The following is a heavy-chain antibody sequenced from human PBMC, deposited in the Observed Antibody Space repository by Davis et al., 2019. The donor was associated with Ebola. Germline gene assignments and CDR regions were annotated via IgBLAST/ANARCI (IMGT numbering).Heavy chain of an antibody. D-gene: IGHD5-18*01. J-gene: IGHJ4*02. CDR3: ARDRARARGYSYGYFDY. CDR1: GFTFSTCD. CDR2: ISYDGSNK. V-gene: IGHV3-30*04. Sequence: GESLKISCAASGFTFSTCDMHWVRQAPGKGLEWVAVISYDGSNKHYADSVKGRFTISRDNAKNSLYLQLNSLRAEDTAVYYCARDRARARGYSYGYFDYWGQGTLVTVSS.